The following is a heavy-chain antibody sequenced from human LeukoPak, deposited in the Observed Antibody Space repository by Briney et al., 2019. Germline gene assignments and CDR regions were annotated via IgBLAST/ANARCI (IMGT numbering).Heavy chain of an antibody. V-gene: IGHV3-7*01. D-gene: IGHD3-10*01. CDR1: GFTFSSYW. Sequence: GGSLRLSCAASGFTFSSYWMSWVRQAPGKGLEWVANIKQDGSEKYYVDSVKGRFTISRDNAKNSLYLQMNSLRAEDTAVYYCAKGPHVLLWFGELFLDYWGQGTLVTVSS. J-gene: IGHJ4*02. CDR2: IKQDGSEK. CDR3: AKGPHVLLWFGELFLDY.